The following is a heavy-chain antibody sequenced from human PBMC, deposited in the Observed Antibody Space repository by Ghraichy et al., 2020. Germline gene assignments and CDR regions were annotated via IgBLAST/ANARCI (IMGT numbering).Heavy chain of an antibody. Sequence: GGSLRLSCAASGFTFSSYWRSWVRQAPGKGLEWVANIKQDGSEKYYVDSVKGRFTISRDNAKNSLYLQMNSLRAEDTAVYYCARVRNTAMVLDYWGQGTLVTVSS. D-gene: IGHD5-18*01. CDR3: ARVRNTAMVLDY. CDR2: IKQDGSEK. CDR1: GFTFSSYW. V-gene: IGHV3-7*01. J-gene: IGHJ4*02.